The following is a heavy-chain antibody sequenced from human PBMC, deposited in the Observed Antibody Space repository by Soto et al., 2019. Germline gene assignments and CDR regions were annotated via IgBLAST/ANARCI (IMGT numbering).Heavy chain of an antibody. V-gene: IGHV2-5*01. CDR1: GFSLRTTGVG. Sequence: QITLKESGHPLVEPTQTLTLTCTYSGFSLRTTGVGVGWIRQPPGKALEWLGIIYWNDDKRYSPSLKNRFTLTSDISKSQVVLTMTNMDPVDTATYYCAHTWGLPFDYWGQGTLVIVSS. J-gene: IGHJ4*02. CDR2: IYWNDDK. CDR3: AHTWGLPFDY. D-gene: IGHD3-16*01.